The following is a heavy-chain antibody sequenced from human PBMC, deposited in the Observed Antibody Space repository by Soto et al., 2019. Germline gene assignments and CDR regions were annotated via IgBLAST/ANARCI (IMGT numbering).Heavy chain of an antibody. V-gene: IGHV4-61*01. D-gene: IGHD5-12*01. Sequence: SETLSLTCTVSGGSVRRGSYYLSWIRQPPGKGLEWIGYIYYSGSTNYNPSLKSRVTISVDTSKNQFSLKLSSVTAADTAVYYCARGPYSGYEYYFDYWGQGTLVTVSS. J-gene: IGHJ4*02. CDR3: ARGPYSGYEYYFDY. CDR2: IYYSGST. CDR1: GGSVRRGSYY.